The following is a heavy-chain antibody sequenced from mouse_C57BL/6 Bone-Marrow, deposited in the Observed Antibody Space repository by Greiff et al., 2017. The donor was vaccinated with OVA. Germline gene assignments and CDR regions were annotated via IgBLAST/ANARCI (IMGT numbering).Heavy chain of an antibody. CDR2: ISDGGSYT. J-gene: IGHJ3*01. CDR1: GFTFSSYA. CDR3: ARVYYEWSPFAY. Sequence: EVKLMESGGGLVKPGGSLKLSCAASGFTFSSYAMSWVRQTPEKRLEWVATISDGGSYTYYPDNVKGRFTISRDNAKNNLYLQMSHLKSEDTAMYYCARVYYEWSPFAYGGQGTLDTVSA. D-gene: IGHD1-1*01. V-gene: IGHV5-4*03.